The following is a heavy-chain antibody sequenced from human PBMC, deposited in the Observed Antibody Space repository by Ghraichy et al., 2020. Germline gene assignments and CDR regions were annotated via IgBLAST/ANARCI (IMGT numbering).Heavy chain of an antibody. CDR2: ISAYNGNT. D-gene: IGHD3-3*01. Sequence: ASVKVSCKASGYTFTSYGISWVRQAPGQGLEWMGWISAYNGNTNYAQKLQGRVTMTTDTSTSTAYMELRSLRSDDTAVYYCARGGLSDFWSGSDYYYYGMDVWGQETTVTVSS. CDR3: ARGGLSDFWSGSDYYYYGMDV. J-gene: IGHJ6*02. V-gene: IGHV1-18*01. CDR1: GYTFTSYG.